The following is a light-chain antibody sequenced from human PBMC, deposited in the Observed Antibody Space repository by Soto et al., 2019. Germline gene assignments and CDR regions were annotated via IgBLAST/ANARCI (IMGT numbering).Light chain of an antibody. Sequence: DIQMTQSPSTLSASVGDTVTITCRASQSISTHLAWYRQTPGKAPKLLIHKASSLQSGVPSRFSDSGSGTEFTLTVSSLQPDDFATYYCQHYHSYPFTFGGGTKVEIK. J-gene: IGKJ4*01. CDR3: QHYHSYPFT. CDR1: QSISTH. CDR2: KAS. V-gene: IGKV1-5*03.